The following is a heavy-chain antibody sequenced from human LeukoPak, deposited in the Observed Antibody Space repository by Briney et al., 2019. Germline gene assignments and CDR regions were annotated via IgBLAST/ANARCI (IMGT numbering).Heavy chain of an antibody. V-gene: IGHV1-24*01. J-gene: IGHJ4*02. CDR3: ATGTFYYGSGSSYRFDY. D-gene: IGHD3-10*01. CDR1: GYTLTELS. Sequence: ASVKVSCKVSGYTLTELSMHWVRQAPGKGLEWMGGLDPEDGETVYAQKFQGRVTMTEDTSTDTAYMELSSLRSEDTAVYYCATGTFYYGSGSSYRFDYWGQGTLVTVSS. CDR2: LDPEDGET.